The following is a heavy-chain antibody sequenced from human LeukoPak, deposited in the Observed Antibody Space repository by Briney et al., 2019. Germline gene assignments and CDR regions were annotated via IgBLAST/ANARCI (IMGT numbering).Heavy chain of an antibody. Sequence: GGSLRLSCTASGFTLSSYGMHWVRQAPGKGLEWVAYIRYHGSNINYADSVKGRFTISRDNSKDTLFLQMSSLRAEDTAVYYCAKVLTGYCGSTSCPFDSWGQGTLVTVSS. CDR1: GFTLSSYG. J-gene: IGHJ4*02. D-gene: IGHD2-2*01. CDR3: AKVLTGYCGSTSCPFDS. V-gene: IGHV3-30*02. CDR2: IRYHGSNI.